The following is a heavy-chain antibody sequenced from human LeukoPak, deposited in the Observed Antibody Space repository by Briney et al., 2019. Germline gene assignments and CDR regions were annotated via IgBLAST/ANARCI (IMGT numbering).Heavy chain of an antibody. CDR3: ARRLDYGDYRGDYFDY. CDR2: IYPGDSDT. Sequence: GESLKISCKGSGYSFTSYWIGWVRQMPGKGLEWMGIIYPGDSDTRYSPSFQGQVTISADKSISTAYLQWGSLKASDTAMYYCARRLDYGDYRGDYFDYWGQGTLVTVSS. J-gene: IGHJ4*02. CDR1: GYSFTSYW. D-gene: IGHD4-17*01. V-gene: IGHV5-51*01.